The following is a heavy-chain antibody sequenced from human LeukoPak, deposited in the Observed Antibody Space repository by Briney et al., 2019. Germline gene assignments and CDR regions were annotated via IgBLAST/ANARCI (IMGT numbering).Heavy chain of an antibody. CDR2: ISSDGSST. J-gene: IGHJ4*02. CDR1: GFTFSNYW. CDR3: ARTAYSDYSLGF. Sequence: GGSLRLSCAASGFTFSNYWMHWVRQAPGKGLVWVSRISSDGSSTSYADSVKGPFTISRDNDKNTLYLQMNSLRAEDTAVYYCARTAYSDYSLGFWGQGTLVAVSS. D-gene: IGHD5-12*01. V-gene: IGHV3-74*01.